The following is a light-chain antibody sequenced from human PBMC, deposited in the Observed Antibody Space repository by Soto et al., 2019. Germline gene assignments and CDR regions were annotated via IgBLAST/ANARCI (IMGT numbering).Light chain of an antibody. CDR3: LQYFRWRT. V-gene: IGKV3-15*01. CDR1: QSLSSS. Sequence: EIVMTQSPATLSVSPGERATLSCRASQSLSSSLAWYQQKPGQAPRLLIYDASTRATDIPARFSGSGSGTEFTLTISSLQSEDSAVYYCLQYFRWRTFGQGTKVEIQ. CDR2: DAS. J-gene: IGKJ1*01.